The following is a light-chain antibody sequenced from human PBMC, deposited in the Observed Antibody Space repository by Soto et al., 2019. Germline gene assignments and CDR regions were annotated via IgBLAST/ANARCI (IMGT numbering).Light chain of an antibody. Sequence: DIPMTQSPSTLSASVGDRVTITCRACQSISSWLAWYQQKPGKAPKLLIYDASSLESGVPSRFSGSGSGTEFTLTISSLQPDDFATYYCQQYNSYSPYTFGQGTKLEIK. CDR2: DAS. CDR3: QQYNSYSPYT. J-gene: IGKJ2*01. V-gene: IGKV1-5*01. CDR1: QSISSW.